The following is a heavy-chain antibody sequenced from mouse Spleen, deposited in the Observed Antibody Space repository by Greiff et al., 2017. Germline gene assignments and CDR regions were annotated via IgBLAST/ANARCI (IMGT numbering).Heavy chain of an antibody. D-gene: IGHD2-4*01. Sequence: EVQVVESGGGLVKPGGSLKLSCAASGFTFSSYAMSWVRQTPEKRLEWVATISSGGSYTYYPDSVKGRFTISRDNAKNTLYLQMSSLRSEDTAMYYCARHQRYDYDGFAYWGQGTLVTVSA. V-gene: IGHV5-9-3*01. CDR1: GFTFSSYA. CDR3: ARHQRYDYDGFAY. J-gene: IGHJ3*01. CDR2: ISSGGSYT.